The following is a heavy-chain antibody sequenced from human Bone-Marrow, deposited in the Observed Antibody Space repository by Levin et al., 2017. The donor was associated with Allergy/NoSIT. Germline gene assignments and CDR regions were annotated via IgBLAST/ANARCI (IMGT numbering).Heavy chain of an antibody. D-gene: IGHD2/OR15-2a*01. J-gene: IGHJ4*02. Sequence: ASVKVSCMTSGYTFTAWYIHWVRQAPGQGLEWMGWINPNIGVTNYAQKYQARVTMTRDRSPSTAYMELSSLRSDDTAVYYCASSNNYFSPFFNYWGQGTLVTVSS. V-gene: IGHV1-2*02. CDR3: ASSNNYFSPFFNY. CDR1: GYTFTAWY. CDR2: INPNIGVT.